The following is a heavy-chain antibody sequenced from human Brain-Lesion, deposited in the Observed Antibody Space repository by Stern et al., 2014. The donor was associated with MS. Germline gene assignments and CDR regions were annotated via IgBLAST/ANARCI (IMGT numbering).Heavy chain of an antibody. J-gene: IGHJ3*02. CDR1: GFSFKSTGVG. Sequence: QITLKESGPTLVKPTQTLTLTCTFSGFSFKSTGVGVGWIRQPPGKALEGLAIIYWDDDKRYSPSLQSRLTITKDPSKYQVVLTMTNLDPVDTATYFCAHRHGWLRAFDIWGPGTTVTVSS. CDR3: AHRHGWLRAFDI. V-gene: IGHV2-5*02. D-gene: IGHD5-24*01. CDR2: IYWDDDK.